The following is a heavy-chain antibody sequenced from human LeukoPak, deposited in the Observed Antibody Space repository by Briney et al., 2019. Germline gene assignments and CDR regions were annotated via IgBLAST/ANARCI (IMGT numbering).Heavy chain of an antibody. D-gene: IGHD1-26*01. CDR3: AREGGSYYHWFDP. Sequence: SETLSLTCTLSGGSISNYYWSWIRQPPGKGLEWIGNIFYSGSTNYNPSLKSRVTISLDTSKNQFSLKLTAVSAADTAVYYCAREGGSYYHWFDPWGQGTLVTVSS. CDR1: GGSISNYY. CDR2: IFYSGST. V-gene: IGHV4-59*01. J-gene: IGHJ5*02.